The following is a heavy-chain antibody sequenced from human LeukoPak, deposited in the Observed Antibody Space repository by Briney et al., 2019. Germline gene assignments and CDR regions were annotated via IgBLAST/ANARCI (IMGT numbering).Heavy chain of an antibody. CDR3: AHDILTGYQDAFDI. D-gene: IGHD3-9*01. CDR1: GFSLSTSGVG. V-gene: IGHV2-5*02. J-gene: IGHJ3*02. CDR2: IYWDDDK. Sequence: SGPTLLKPTQTLTLTCTFSGFSLSTSGVGVGWIRQPPGKALEWLALIYWDDDKRYSPSLKSRLTITKDTSKNQVVLTMTNMDPVDTVTYYCAHDILTGYQDAFDIWGQGTMVTVSS.